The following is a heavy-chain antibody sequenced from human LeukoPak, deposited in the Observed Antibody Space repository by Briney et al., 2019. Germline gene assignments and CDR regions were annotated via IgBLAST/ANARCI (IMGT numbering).Heavy chain of an antibody. V-gene: IGHV1-2*02. CDR3: ARSRGGYVRVEF. J-gene: IGHJ4*02. Sequence: ASVKVSCKASGYTVTGYYMHWVRQAPGQGLEWMGWINPNSGGTNYAQKFQGRVTMTRDTSISTAYMELSRLRSDDTAVYYCARSRGGYVRVEFGGQGTLVTVSS. CDR1: GYTVTGYY. CDR2: INPNSGGT. D-gene: IGHD5-12*01.